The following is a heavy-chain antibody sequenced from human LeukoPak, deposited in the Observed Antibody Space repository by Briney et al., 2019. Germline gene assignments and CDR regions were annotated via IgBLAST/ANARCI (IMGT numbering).Heavy chain of an antibody. D-gene: IGHD2-15*01. CDR1: GFTFSNFG. J-gene: IGHJ4*02. CDR2: TWYDGSNK. Sequence: GGSLRLSCAASGFTFSNFGMHWVRQAPGKGLEWVALTWYDGSNKSYGDSVKGRFAISRDNSKNTLYLQMSSLRAEDTAVYYCARDQSLLYFDYWGQGTLVTVSS. V-gene: IGHV3-33*01. CDR3: ARDQSLLYFDY.